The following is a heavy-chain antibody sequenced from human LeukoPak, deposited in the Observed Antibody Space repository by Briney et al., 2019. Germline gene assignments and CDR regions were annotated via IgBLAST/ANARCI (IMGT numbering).Heavy chain of an antibody. Sequence: GGSLRLSCAVSGFTLSSDWMHWVRQSPGKGLEWVSRMNQDGSDTSYADSVKGRFTISRDNAKNTVYLQMNSLRAEDSAVYYCATVFGYWGQGTLVTVSS. J-gene: IGHJ4*02. CDR2: MNQDGSDT. CDR1: GFTLSSDW. V-gene: IGHV3-74*01. CDR3: ATVFGY.